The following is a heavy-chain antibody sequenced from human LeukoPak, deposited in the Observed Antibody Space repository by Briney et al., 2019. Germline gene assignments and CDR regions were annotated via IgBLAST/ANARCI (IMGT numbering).Heavy chain of an antibody. CDR1: GFTVSSRY. Sequence: GGSLRLSCAASGFTVSSRYMSSGRQAPGKGLEWISFIYTTGRTYYADSVKGRFTVSRDDSKNTVFLQMNSLRAEDTAVYYCARDPPMTTDYALDVWGQGTTVTVSS. V-gene: IGHV3-66*01. CDR2: IYTTGRT. CDR3: ARDPPMTTDYALDV. J-gene: IGHJ6*02. D-gene: IGHD4-11*01.